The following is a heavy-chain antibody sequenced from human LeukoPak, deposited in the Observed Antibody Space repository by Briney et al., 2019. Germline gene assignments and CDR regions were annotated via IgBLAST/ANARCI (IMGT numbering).Heavy chain of an antibody. CDR2: ISGSGGST. CDR1: GFTFSSYA. V-gene: IGHV3-23*01. Sequence: GGSLRLSCAASGFTFSSYAMTWVRQAPGKGLEWVSAISGSGGSTYYADSVKGRFTVSRDNSKNTLYLQMNSLRAEDTAVYYCAKVGQWLSYYFDYWGQGTLVTVSS. CDR3: AKVGQWLSYYFDY. J-gene: IGHJ4*02. D-gene: IGHD6-19*01.